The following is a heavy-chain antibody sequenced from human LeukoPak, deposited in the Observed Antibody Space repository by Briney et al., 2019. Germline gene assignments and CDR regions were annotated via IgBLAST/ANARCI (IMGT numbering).Heavy chain of an antibody. J-gene: IGHJ3*02. CDR3: ARDLNYYDGSTYYDAFDI. D-gene: IGHD3-22*01. Sequence: KPSETLSLTCTVSGGSISTHFWTWIRQPPGMGLEFIGNIYYTGTSNYNPSLKSRVTMSIDTAKNQFSLNLSSVTAADTAVYYCARDLNYYDGSTYYDAFDIWGQGTLVTVSS. V-gene: IGHV4-59*11. CDR1: GGSISTHF. CDR2: IYYTGTS.